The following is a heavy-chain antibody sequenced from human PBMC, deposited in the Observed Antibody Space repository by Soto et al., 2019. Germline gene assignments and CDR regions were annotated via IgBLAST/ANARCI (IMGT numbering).Heavy chain of an antibody. CDR1: GFSFRSSA. Sequence: DVHLLGSGGGLIQPGGSLRLSCAASGFSFRSSAMSWVRQAPGKGLEWVSTVGVSAGTTYYADSVKGRFTISRDTSKNTLFLQMNSLRAEDTAVYYFVKLLDPWGQGTLVTVSS. J-gene: IGHJ5*02. CDR3: VKLLDP. V-gene: IGHV3-23*01. CDR2: VGVSAGTT.